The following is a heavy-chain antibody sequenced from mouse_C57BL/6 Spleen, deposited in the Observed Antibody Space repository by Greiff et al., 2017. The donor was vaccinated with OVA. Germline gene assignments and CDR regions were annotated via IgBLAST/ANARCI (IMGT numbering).Heavy chain of an antibody. V-gene: IGHV1-55*01. CDR2: IYPGSGST. CDR3: ARRGGYDEDYYAMDY. D-gene: IGHD2-2*01. J-gene: IGHJ4*01. CDR1: GYTFTSYW. Sequence: QVQLQQPGAELVKPGASVKMSCKASGYTFTSYWITWVKQRPGQGLEWIGDIYPGSGSTNYNEKFKSKATLTVDTSSSTAYMQLSSLTSEDSAVYYCARRGGYDEDYYAMDYWGQGTSVTVSS.